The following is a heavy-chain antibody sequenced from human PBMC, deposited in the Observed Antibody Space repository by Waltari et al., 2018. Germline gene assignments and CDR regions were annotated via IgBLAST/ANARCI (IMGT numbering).Heavy chain of an antibody. V-gene: IGHV4-34*01. Sequence: QVQLQQWGAGLLKPSETLSLTCAVYGGSFSGSYWSWIRQPPGKGLDWIGEINHSGSTNYNPSLKSRVTISVDTSKNQFSLKLSSVTAADTAVYYCARLYYYDSSGYPNSYYYYGMDVWGQGTTVTVSS. CDR1: GGSFSGSY. CDR2: INHSGST. D-gene: IGHD3-22*01. CDR3: ARLYYYDSSGYPNSYYYYGMDV. J-gene: IGHJ6*02.